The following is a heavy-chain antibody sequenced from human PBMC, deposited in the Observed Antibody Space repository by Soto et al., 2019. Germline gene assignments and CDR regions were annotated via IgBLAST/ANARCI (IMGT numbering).Heavy chain of an antibody. D-gene: IGHD3-10*01. CDR3: ARGRSHYGAGSLNWFDP. V-gene: IGHV4-34*02. CDR1: GGSLSGYY. J-gene: IGHJ5*02. CDR2: INHSGTT. Sequence: QVQLQQWGAGLLKPLETLSLTCAVYGGSLSGYYWSWIRQSPGKGLEWIGEINHSGTTNFNPSLKSRVTVSIDTSKNQFSLKLISVTAADTAVYYCARGRSHYGAGSLNWFDPWGQGTLVTVSS.